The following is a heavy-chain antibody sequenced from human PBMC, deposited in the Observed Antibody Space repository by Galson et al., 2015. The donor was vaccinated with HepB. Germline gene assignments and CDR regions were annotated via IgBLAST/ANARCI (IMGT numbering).Heavy chain of an antibody. J-gene: IGHJ5*02. V-gene: IGHV3-33*08. CDR3: ARDSVAARPGWFDP. Sequence: SLRLSCAASGFTFSSYGMHWVRQAPGKGLEWGAIIYYDGDNKYYADSVRGRFAISRDNSKNTLYLQMSNLRAEDTAVYYCARDSVAARPGWFDPCGPGTLVTASS. CDR1: GFTFSSYG. D-gene: IGHD6-6*01. CDR2: IYYDGDNK.